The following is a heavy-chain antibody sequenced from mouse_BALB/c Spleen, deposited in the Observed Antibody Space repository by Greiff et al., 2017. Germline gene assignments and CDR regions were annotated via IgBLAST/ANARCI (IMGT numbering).Heavy chain of an antibody. J-gene: IGHJ2*01. CDR3: TRSGYGY. V-gene: IGHV6-6*02. D-gene: IGHD2-14*01. CDR1: GFTFSNYW. Sequence: EVKLQESGGGLVQPGGSLKLSCVASGFTFSNYWMNWVRQSPEKGLEWVAEIRLKSNNYATHYAESVIGSFTISRDESKRSVYLQMNNLRAAYTGIYYCTRSGYGYWGQGTTLTVSS. CDR2: IRLKSNNYAT.